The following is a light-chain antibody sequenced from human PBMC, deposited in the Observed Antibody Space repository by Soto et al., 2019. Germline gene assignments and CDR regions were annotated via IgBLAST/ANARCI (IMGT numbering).Light chain of an antibody. Sequence: QSALAQPASVSGSPEQSITISCTGIFRDIAVFNYVSWYQQYPGRAPKLLIYQVTSRASGVSHRFSGSKSGNTASLTISGLQPEDEAEYYCNSYSSTNFYVFGTGTKLTVL. J-gene: IGLJ1*01. CDR3: NSYSSTNFYV. CDR2: QVT. CDR1: FRDIAVFNY. V-gene: IGLV2-14*01.